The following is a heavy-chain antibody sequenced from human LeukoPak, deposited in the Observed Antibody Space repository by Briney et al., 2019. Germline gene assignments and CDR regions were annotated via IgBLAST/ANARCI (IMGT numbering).Heavy chain of an antibody. Sequence: SGGSLRLSCAASGFTFSSYSMNWVRQAPGKGLEWVSYISSSSSTIYYADSVKGRFTISRDNAKNSLYLQMNSLRAEDTAVYYCARGESYGGNSGDAFDIWGQGTMVTVSS. V-gene: IGHV3-48*04. J-gene: IGHJ3*02. CDR2: ISSSSSTI. CDR1: GFTFSSYS. D-gene: IGHD4-23*01. CDR3: ARGESYGGNSGDAFDI.